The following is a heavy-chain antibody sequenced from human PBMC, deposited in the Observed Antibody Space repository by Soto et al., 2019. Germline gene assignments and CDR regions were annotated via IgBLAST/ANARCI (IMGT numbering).Heavy chain of an antibody. V-gene: IGHV4-59*01. J-gene: IGHJ5*02. CDR3: ARERGITIFGVEGWFDP. CDR2: IYYSGST. D-gene: IGHD3-3*01. CDR1: GGSISSYY. Sequence: SETLSLTCTVSGGSISSYYWSWILQPPGKGLEWIGYIYYSGSTNYNPSLKSRVTISVDTSKNQFSLKLSSVTAADTAVYYCARERGITIFGVEGWFDPWGQGTLVTVAS.